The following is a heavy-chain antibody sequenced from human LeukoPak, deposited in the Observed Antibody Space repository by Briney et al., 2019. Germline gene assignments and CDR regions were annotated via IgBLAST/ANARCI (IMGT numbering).Heavy chain of an antibody. CDR3: ARGIASSRSVAIDL. D-gene: IGHD6-13*01. V-gene: IGHV3-74*01. J-gene: IGHJ4*02. CDR2: LSGDGGTT. CDR1: DFTFSSHR. Sequence: PGGSLRLSCAASDFTFSSHRMYWVRQAPGKGLVWVARLSGDGGTTRHADSVKGRFTISRDNAKNTLYLQMNSLGVEDTALYYCARGIASSRSVAIDLWGQGTLVAVSS.